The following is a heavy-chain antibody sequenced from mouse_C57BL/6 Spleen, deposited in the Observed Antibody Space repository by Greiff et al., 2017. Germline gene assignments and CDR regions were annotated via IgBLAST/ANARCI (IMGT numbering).Heavy chain of an antibody. CDR3: AREGLYYYEGFAY. Sequence: VQVVESGPELVKPGASVKLSCKASGYTFTSYDINWVKQRPGQGLEWIGWIYPRDGSTKYNEKFKGKATLTVDTSSSTAYMELHSLTSEDSAVYFCAREGLYYYEGFAYWGQGTLVTVSA. J-gene: IGHJ3*01. V-gene: IGHV1-85*01. CDR2: IYPRDGST. CDR1: GYTFTSYD. D-gene: IGHD1-1*01.